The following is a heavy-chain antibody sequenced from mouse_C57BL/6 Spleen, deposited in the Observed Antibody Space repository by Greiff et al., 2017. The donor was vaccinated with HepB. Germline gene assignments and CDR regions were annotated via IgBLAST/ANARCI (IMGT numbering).Heavy chain of an antibody. Sequence: QVQLKQSGAELVKPGASVKISCKASGYAFSSYWMNWVKQRPGKGLEWIGQIYPGDGDTNYNGKFKGKATLTADKSFSTAYMQLSSLTSEDSAVYFCAREVWSPMDYWGQGTSVTVSS. CDR3: AREVWSPMDY. D-gene: IGHD2-10*02. CDR2: IYPGDGDT. CDR1: GYAFSSYW. J-gene: IGHJ4*01. V-gene: IGHV1-80*01.